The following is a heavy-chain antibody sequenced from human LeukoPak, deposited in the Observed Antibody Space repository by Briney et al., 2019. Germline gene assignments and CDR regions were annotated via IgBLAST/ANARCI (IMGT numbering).Heavy chain of an antibody. CDR3: ARLPFDL. V-gene: IGHV4-59*08. Sequence: PSETLSLTCTVSGGSISNYYWSWIRQPPGKGLEWIGYIYHSESTNYNPSLKSRVTISVDTSENQFSLKLSSVTAADTAVYYCARLPFDLWGRGTLVTVSS. CDR1: GGSISNYY. CDR2: IYHSEST. J-gene: IGHJ2*01.